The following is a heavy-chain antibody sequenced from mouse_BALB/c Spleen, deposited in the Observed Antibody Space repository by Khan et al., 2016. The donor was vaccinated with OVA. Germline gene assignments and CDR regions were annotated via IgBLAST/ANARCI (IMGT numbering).Heavy chain of an antibody. D-gene: IGHD2-1*01. Sequence: EVELVESGGGLVKPGGSLKLSCAASGFTFSDYYMYWVRQTPEKRLEWVATISDGGSYTYYPDSVKGGFTISRDDAKNNLYLQMSSLKSEDTASYYCERGDYGNPLSYWGQGTLVTVSA. CDR1: GFTFSDYY. CDR2: ISDGGSYT. V-gene: IGHV5-4*02. J-gene: IGHJ3*01. CDR3: ERGDYGNPLSY.